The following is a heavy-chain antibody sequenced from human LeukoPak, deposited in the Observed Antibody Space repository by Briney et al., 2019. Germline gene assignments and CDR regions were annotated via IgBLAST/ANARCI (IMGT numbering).Heavy chain of an antibody. D-gene: IGHD2-2*01. Sequence: ASVKVSCKASGYTFTSYDINWVRQATGQGLEWMGWINPNSGGTNYAQKFQGRVTMTRDTSISTAYMELSRLRSDDTAVYYCARVSDIVVVPVYYFDYWGQGTLVTVSS. CDR1: GYTFTSYD. CDR3: ARVSDIVVVPVYYFDY. CDR2: INPNSGGT. V-gene: IGHV1-2*02. J-gene: IGHJ4*02.